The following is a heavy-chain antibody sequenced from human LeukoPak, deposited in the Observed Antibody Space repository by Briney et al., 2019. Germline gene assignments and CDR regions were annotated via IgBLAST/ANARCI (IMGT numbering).Heavy chain of an antibody. CDR3: ARDSYDILTGSYSRPGSDV. CDR1: GFTFSSYS. J-gene: IGHJ6*02. Sequence: PGRSLRLSCAASGFTFSSYSMNWVRQAPGKGLEWVSSISSSSSYIYYADSVKGRFTISRDNAKNSLYLQMNSLRAEDTAVYYCARDSYDILTGSYSRPGSDVWGQGTTVTVSS. CDR2: ISSSSSYI. V-gene: IGHV3-21*01. D-gene: IGHD3-9*01.